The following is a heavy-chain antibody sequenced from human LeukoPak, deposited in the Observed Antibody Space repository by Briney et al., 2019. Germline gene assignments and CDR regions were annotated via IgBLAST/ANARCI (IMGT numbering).Heavy chain of an antibody. CDR1: GYTFTSYG. CDR3: ARLPLPDPDYYYYYMDV. Sequence: GASAKVSCKASGYTFTSYGISWVRQAPGQGLEWMGWISDYIGNTNYAQNLQGRVTMTTDTSTSTAYMELRSLRSDDTAVYYCARLPLPDPDYYYYYMDVWGKGTTVTVSS. D-gene: IGHD1-14*01. CDR2: ISDYIGNT. V-gene: IGHV1-18*01. J-gene: IGHJ6*03.